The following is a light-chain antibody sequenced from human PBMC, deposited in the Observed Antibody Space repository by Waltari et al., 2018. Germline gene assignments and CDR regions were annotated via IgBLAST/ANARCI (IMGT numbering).Light chain of an antibody. CDR1: NSNIGSNY. Sequence: QSVLTQPPSASGTPGQRVPISSSGSNSNIGSNYVYWYQQLPGTAPKLLIHSSNQRLSGVPDRFSASKSGTSASLAISGLRSEDEADYYCAAWDDSLSAWVFGGGTKLTVL. J-gene: IGLJ3*02. CDR2: SSN. CDR3: AAWDDSLSAWV. V-gene: IGLV1-47*02.